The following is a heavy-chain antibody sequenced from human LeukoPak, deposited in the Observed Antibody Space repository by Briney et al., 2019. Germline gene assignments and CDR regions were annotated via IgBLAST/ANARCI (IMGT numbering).Heavy chain of an antibody. CDR1: GFNYNTYW. V-gene: IGHV3-7*03. CDR2: IKQDGSEK. D-gene: IGHD1-26*01. Sequence: GGSLRLSCVASGFNYNTYWMSWVRQASGKGLEWVANIKQDGSEKNYVDSVKGRFTISRDNAKNSLYLRMNSLRAEDTAIYYCTRDYRGTFDYWGQGTLVTVSS. J-gene: IGHJ4*02. CDR3: TRDYRGTFDY.